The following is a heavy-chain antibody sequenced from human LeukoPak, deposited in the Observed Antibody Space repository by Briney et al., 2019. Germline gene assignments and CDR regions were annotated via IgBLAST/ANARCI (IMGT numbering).Heavy chain of an antibody. J-gene: IGHJ4*02. CDR2: IYPGDSDT. Sequence: GESLKISCKGSGYTFTNYWIAWVRQVPGKGLEWMGIIYPGDSDTRYRPSFQGQVTISVDKSISTAYLQWSSLKASDTAMYYCARQDGNSKYYFDYWGQGTLVTVSS. V-gene: IGHV5-51*01. CDR3: ARQDGNSKYYFDY. D-gene: IGHD1-1*01. CDR1: GYTFTNYW.